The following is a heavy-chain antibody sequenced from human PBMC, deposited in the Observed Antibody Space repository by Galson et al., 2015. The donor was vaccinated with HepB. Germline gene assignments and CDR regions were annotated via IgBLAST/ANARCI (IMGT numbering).Heavy chain of an antibody. Sequence: SLRLSCAASGFTFGDYAMSWSRQAPGKGLEWVGFIRSKAYGGTTEYAASVKGRFTISRDDSKSIAYLQMNSLKTEDTAVYYCITYYGDYFDYWGQGTLVTVSS. V-gene: IGHV3-49*03. D-gene: IGHD3-10*01. CDR1: GFTFGDYA. CDR2: IRSKAYGGTT. J-gene: IGHJ4*02. CDR3: ITYYGDYFDY.